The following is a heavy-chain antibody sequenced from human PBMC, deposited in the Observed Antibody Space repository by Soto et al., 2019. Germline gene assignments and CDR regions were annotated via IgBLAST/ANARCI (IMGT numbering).Heavy chain of an antibody. CDR3: TREMHYYDSSGFDY. CDR2: TKNKANSYTT. CDR1: GFIINDHY. D-gene: IGHD3-22*01. Sequence: GGSLRLSCAASGFIINDHYMDWVRQAPGKGLEWLGRTKNKANSYTTEYAASVKGRFTTSRDDSKNSVFLQMKSLKTEDTAVYYCTREMHYYDSSGFDYWGQGTRVTVSS. J-gene: IGHJ4*02. V-gene: IGHV3-72*01.